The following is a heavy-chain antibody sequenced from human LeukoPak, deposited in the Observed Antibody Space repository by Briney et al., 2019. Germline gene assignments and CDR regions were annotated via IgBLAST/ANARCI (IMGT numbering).Heavy chain of an antibody. J-gene: IGHJ4*02. CDR2: INTNTGNP. D-gene: IGHD6-19*01. V-gene: IGHV7-4-1*02. CDR1: GFIFNGHY. CDR3: ARGRTSGWPDN. Sequence: ASVKVSCMASGFIFNGHYLHWVRQAPGQGLEWMGWINTNTGNPTYAQGFTGRLVFSLDTSVSTAYLQISSLKAEDTAVYYCARGRTSGWPDNWGQGTLVTVSS.